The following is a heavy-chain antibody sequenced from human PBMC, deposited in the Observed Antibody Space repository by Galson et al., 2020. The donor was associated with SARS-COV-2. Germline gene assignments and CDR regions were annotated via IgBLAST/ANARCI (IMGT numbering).Heavy chain of an antibody. CDR3: AKDIWGGNQLGYCSGGSCYSALFDY. V-gene: IGHV3-9*01. CDR1: GFTFDDYS. Sequence: GGSLRLSCAASGFTFDDYSMHWVRQAPGKGLEWVSGISLNSGNIVYTDSVKGRFTISRDNAKNSLYLKMNSLRAEDTALYYCAKDIWGGNQLGYCSGGSCYSALFDYWGQGTLVTVSS. CDR2: ISLNSGNI. J-gene: IGHJ4*02. D-gene: IGHD2-15*01.